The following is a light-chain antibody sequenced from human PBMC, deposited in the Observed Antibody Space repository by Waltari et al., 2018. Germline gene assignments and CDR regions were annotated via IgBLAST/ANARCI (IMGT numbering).Light chain of an antibody. J-gene: IGLJ3*02. Sequence: QSVLTQPPLASGTPGQRVTISCSGNSSNIGINTVTWYQQPPGTAPKLLIYANYHRPSAVPDRFSSSKSDTSASLAISGLQSEDEADYFCATWDDSLNGRVFGGGTKLAVL. CDR3: ATWDDSLNGRV. CDR2: ANY. V-gene: IGLV1-44*01. CDR1: SSNIGINT.